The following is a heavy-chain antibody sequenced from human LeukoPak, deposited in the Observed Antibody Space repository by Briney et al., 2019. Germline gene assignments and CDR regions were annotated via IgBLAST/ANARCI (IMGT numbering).Heavy chain of an antibody. V-gene: IGHV4-59*01. J-gene: IGHJ4*02. D-gene: IGHD6-13*01. Sequence: SETLSLTCTVSGGSISSYYWSWIRQPPGKGLEWIGYIYYSGSTNYNPSLKSRVTISVDTSKNQFSLKLSSVTAADTAVYYCARVPKAAAGFDYWGQGTLVTVSS. CDR2: IYYSGST. CDR3: ARVPKAAAGFDY. CDR1: GGSISSYY.